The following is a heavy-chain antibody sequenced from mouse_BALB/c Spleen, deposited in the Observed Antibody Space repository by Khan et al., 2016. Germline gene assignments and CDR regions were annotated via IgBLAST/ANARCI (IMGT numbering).Heavy chain of an antibody. CDR1: GFNIKDTY. CDR3: ATVYYDNDDAMDY. D-gene: IGHD2-4*01. Sequence: VQLKQSGAELVKPGASVKLSCTASGFNIKDTYMHWVKQRPEQGLEWIGRIDPANGNTKYDPKLQGKATITADTSSNTAYLQLSSLTSEDTAVYYCATVYYDNDDAMDYWGQGTSVTVSS. CDR2: IDPANGNT. V-gene: IGHV14-3*02. J-gene: IGHJ4*01.